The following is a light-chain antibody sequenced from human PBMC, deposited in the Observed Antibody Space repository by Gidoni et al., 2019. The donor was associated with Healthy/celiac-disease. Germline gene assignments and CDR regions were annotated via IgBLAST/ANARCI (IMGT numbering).Light chain of an antibody. CDR3: QQSYSTPSIT. V-gene: IGKV1-39*01. J-gene: IGKJ5*01. CDR2: AAS. Sequence: DIQMTQSPSSLSASVGDRVTITCRASQSFSSYLNWYQQKPGKAPKLLIYAASSLQSGVPSRFSSSGSGTDFTLTISSLQPEDFATYYCQQSYSTPSITFGQGTRLEIK. CDR1: QSFSSY.